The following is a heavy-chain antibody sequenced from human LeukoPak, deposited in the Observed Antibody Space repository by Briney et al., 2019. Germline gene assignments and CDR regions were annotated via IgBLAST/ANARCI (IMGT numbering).Heavy chain of an antibody. J-gene: IGHJ4*02. CDR2: ISGSGGST. CDR3: AKDLSGSYNFDY. CDR1: GFTFSSYA. Sequence: GGSLRLSCAASGFTFSSYAMSWVRQAPGKELKWVSAISGSGGSTYYADSVKGRFTISRDNSKNTLYLQMNSLRAEDTAVYYCAKDLSGSYNFDYWGQGTLVTVSS. V-gene: IGHV3-23*01. D-gene: IGHD1-26*01.